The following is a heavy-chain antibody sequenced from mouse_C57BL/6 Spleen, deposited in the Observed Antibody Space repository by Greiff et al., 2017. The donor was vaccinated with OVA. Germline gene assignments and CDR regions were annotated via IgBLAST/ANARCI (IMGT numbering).Heavy chain of an antibody. Sequence: VQLQQSGAELARPGASVKLSCKASGYTFTSYGISWVKQRTGQGLEWIGEIYPRSGNTYYNEKFKGKATLTADKSSSTAYMELRSLTSEDSAVYFCASDYGSSSSIWYFDVWGTGTTVTVSS. J-gene: IGHJ1*03. CDR3: ASDYGSSSSIWYFDV. CDR2: IYPRSGNT. D-gene: IGHD1-1*01. CDR1: GYTFTSYG. V-gene: IGHV1-81*01.